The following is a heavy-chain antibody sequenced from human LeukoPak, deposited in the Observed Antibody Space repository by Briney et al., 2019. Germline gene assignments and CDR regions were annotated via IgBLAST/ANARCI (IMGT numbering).Heavy chain of an antibody. CDR1: GFIFTSYW. Sequence: GGSLRLSCAASGFIFTSYWMSWVRQAPGKGLEWVANIKQDGSEKYYVDSVKGRLTISRDNAKSSLYLQMNSLRADDTAVYYCARVSSSGWDYYYYYYMDVWGKGTTVTVSS. CDR3: ARVSSSGWDYYYYYYMDV. D-gene: IGHD6-19*01. J-gene: IGHJ6*03. V-gene: IGHV3-7*01. CDR2: IKQDGSEK.